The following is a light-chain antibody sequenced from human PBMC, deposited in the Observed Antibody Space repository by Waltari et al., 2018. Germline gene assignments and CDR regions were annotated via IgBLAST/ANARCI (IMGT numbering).Light chain of an antibody. Sequence: IVLTQSPGTLSLSPGERATLSCRASQSVRNNCLAWYQQKPGQAPRLLIYGASSRATGIPDRFSGSGSGTDFTLTISRLEPEDFAVYYCQHYGSSPYTFGQGTKLEIK. CDR2: GAS. CDR3: QHYGSSPYT. CDR1: QSVRNNC. J-gene: IGKJ2*01. V-gene: IGKV3-20*01.